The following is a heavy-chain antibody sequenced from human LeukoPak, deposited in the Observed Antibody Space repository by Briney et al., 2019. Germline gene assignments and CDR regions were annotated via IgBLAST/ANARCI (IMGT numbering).Heavy chain of an antibody. D-gene: IGHD6-19*01. Sequence: GGSLRLSCAASGFTFSSYAMHWVRQAPGKGLEWGAVTSYDGSNKYYADSVKGRFTISRDNSKNTLYLQMNSLRAEDTAVYYCARDSPAVYSSGFRGHFDYWGQGTLVTVST. V-gene: IGHV3-30-3*01. CDR1: GFTFSSYA. CDR2: TSYDGSNK. J-gene: IGHJ4*02. CDR3: ARDSPAVYSSGFRGHFDY.